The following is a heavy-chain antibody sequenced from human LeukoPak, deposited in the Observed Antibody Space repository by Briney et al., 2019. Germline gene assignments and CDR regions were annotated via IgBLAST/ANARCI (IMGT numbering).Heavy chain of an antibody. CDR3: ARGKGRYVYYYYYMDV. Sequence: SETLSLTCAVYGGSFSNYYWSWIRQPPGKGLEWIGEINHSGSTNYNPSLKSRVTISVDTSKNQFSLKLSSVTAADTAVYYCARGKGRYVYYYYYMDVWGKGTTVTVSS. CDR1: GGSFSNYY. J-gene: IGHJ6*03. D-gene: IGHD3-16*01. V-gene: IGHV4-34*01. CDR2: INHSGST.